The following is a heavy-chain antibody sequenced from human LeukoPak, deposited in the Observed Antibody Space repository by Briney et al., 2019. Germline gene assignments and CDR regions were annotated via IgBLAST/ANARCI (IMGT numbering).Heavy chain of an antibody. D-gene: IGHD6-13*01. CDR3: AREVGAAAGTRDYFDY. Sequence: PSETLSLTCTVSGGSISSGDYYWSWIRQPPGKGLEWIGCIYYSGSTYYNPSLKSRVTISVDTSKNQFSLKLSSVTAADTAVYYCAREVGAAAGTRDYFDYWGQGTLVTVSS. V-gene: IGHV4-30-4*01. CDR2: IYYSGST. CDR1: GGSISSGDYY. J-gene: IGHJ4*02.